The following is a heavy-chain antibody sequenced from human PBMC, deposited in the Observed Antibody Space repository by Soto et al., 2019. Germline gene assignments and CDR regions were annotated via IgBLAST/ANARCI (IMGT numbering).Heavy chain of an antibody. V-gene: IGHV3-48*02. J-gene: IGHJ5*02. D-gene: IGHD2-8*01. CDR2: ISFRSSTI. CDR3: ARDNGMAGSFDP. CDR1: GFTFSTYS. Sequence: QLVESGGGLVQPGGSLRLSCAASGFTFSTYSMKWARQAPGKGLEWVAYISFRSSTIFYADSVRGRFTISRDNAKNSLYLQMNTLRDEDTAVYYCARDNGMAGSFDPWGQGTLVTVSS.